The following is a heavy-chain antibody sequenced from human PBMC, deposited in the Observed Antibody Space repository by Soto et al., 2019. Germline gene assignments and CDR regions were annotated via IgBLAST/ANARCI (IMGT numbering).Heavy chain of an antibody. J-gene: IGHJ6*03. CDR1: GFTFSGSA. V-gene: IGHV3-73*01. CDR3: TTYPSGEVNYCYYYMDV. Sequence: GGSLRLSCAASGFTFSGSAMHWVRQASGKGLEWVGRIRSKANSYATAYAASVKGRFTISRDDSKNTAYLQMNSLKTEDTAVYYCTTYPSGEVNYCYYYMDVWGKGTTVTVSS. D-gene: IGHD3-10*01. CDR2: IRSKANSYAT.